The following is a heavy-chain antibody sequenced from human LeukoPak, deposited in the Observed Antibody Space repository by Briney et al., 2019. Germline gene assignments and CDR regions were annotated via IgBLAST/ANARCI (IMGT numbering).Heavy chain of an antibody. J-gene: IGHJ6*02. CDR3: ARREGYSSSILSHYYYYYGMDV. Sequence: GGSLRLSCAASGFTFSSYWMSWVRQAPGKGLEWVANIKQDGSEKYYVDSVKGRFTISRDNAKNSLYLQMNSLRAEDTAVYYCARREGYSSSILSHYYYYYGMDVWGQGTTVTVSS. CDR2: IKQDGSEK. D-gene: IGHD6-6*01. CDR1: GFTFSSYW. V-gene: IGHV3-7*01.